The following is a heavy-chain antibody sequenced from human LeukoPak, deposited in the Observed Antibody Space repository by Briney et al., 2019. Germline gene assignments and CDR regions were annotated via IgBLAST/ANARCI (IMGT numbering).Heavy chain of an antibody. V-gene: IGHV3-66*02. Sequence: PGGSLRLSCAASGFTVSSNYMSWVRQAPGKGLEWVSIIYSGGSIYYADSVKGRFTISRDNSKNTLYLQMNSLRAEDTAVYYCARFFRSSYDFWSGYYSPGGSDYYGMDVWGQGTTVTVSS. J-gene: IGHJ6*02. D-gene: IGHD3-3*01. CDR3: ARFFRSSYDFWSGYYSPGGSDYYGMDV. CDR1: GFTVSSNY. CDR2: IYSGGSI.